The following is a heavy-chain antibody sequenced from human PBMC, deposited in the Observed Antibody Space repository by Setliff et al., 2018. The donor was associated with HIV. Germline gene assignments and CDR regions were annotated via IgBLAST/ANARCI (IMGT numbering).Heavy chain of an antibody. CDR1: GFTFDDFG. Sequence: GGSLRLSCAASGFTFDDFGMTWVRQRPGKGLEWVSGINWNGAITDYADSVKGRFTISRDNAKNSLHLQMNSLRAEDAAFYYGAREAYDVLTPHAHIDYWGQGVLVTVSS. CDR3: AREAYDVLTPHAHIDY. J-gene: IGHJ4*02. D-gene: IGHD3-9*01. V-gene: IGHV3-20*04. CDR2: INWNGAIT.